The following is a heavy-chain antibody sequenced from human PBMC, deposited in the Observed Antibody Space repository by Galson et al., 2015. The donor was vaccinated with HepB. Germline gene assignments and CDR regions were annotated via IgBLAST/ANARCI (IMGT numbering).Heavy chain of an antibody. V-gene: IGHV2-70*01. Sequence: PALVKPTQTLTLTCTFSGFSLSTSGMCVSWIRQPPGKALEWLALIDWDDDKYYSTSLKTRLTISKDTSKNQVVLTMTNMDPVDTATYYCARIRRYCSSTSCYSGFDYWGQGTLVTVSS. CDR3: ARIRRYCSSTSCYSGFDY. CDR1: GFSLSTSGMC. D-gene: IGHD2-2*01. CDR2: IDWDDDK. J-gene: IGHJ4*02.